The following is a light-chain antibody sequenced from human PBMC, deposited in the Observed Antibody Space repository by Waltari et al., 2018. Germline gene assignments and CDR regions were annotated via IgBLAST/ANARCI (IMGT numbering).Light chain of an antibody. J-gene: IGKJ2*01. CDR3: QQDYTTPYT. V-gene: IGKV4-1*01. Sequence: DVVMTQSPDSLTVSLGERATINCKSSQPILHTSNNEISLTWYQQKPGQPPRLLIYGASSRASWVPDRFSCMGSGTVFTLTISSLRAEGGAVYYCQQDYTTPYTVCQGTKLEIK. CDR1: QPILHTSNNEIS. CDR2: GAS.